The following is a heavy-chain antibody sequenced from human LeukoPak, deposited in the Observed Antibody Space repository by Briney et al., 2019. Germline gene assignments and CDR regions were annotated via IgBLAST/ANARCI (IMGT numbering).Heavy chain of an antibody. Sequence: SETLSLTCAVYGGSFSGYYWSWIRQPPGKGLEWIGEINHSGSTNYNPSLKSRVTISVDTSKNQFSLKLSSVTAADTAVYYCARGRGQRVVVPAAYRAWARGFDYWGQGTLVTVSS. D-gene: IGHD2-2*01. J-gene: IGHJ4*02. CDR2: INHSGST. CDR3: ARGRGQRVVVPAAYRAWARGFDY. V-gene: IGHV4-34*01. CDR1: GGSFSGYY.